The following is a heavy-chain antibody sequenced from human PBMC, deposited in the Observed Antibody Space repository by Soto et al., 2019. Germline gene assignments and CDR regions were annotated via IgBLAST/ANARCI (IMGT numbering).Heavy chain of an antibody. J-gene: IGHJ5*02. V-gene: IGHV4-31*03. Sequence: QVQLQESGPGLVKPSQTLSLTCTVSGGSISSGVYYWSWIHQHPGEGLEWIGYISYSGSTYYNPSLKSRVTISIDTSKNQFSLKLSSVTAADTAVYYCARDTGGGSSGPWGQGTLVTVSS. D-gene: IGHD3-22*01. CDR1: GGSISSGVYY. CDR3: ARDTGGGSSGP. CDR2: ISYSGST.